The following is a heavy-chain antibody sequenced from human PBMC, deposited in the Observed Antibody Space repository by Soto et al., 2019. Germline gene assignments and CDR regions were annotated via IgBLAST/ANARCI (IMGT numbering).Heavy chain of an antibody. V-gene: IGHV1-69*06. CDR1: GVTFSRYA. J-gene: IGHJ4*02. CDR2: IIPIFGTT. CDR3: ARVRSGGSGWYWHFDY. Sequence: GAAVKVSCKASGVTFSRYAISWVRQAPGQGLEWMGGIIPIFGTTNYAQKFQGRVTITADKSTRTAYMELSSLRSEDTAVYYCARVRSGGSGWYWHFDYWGQGTLVTVSS. D-gene: IGHD6-19*01.